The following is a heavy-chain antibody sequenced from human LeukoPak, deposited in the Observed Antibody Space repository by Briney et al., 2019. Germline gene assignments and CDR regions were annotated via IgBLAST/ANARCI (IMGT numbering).Heavy chain of an antibody. J-gene: IGHJ4*02. D-gene: IGHD2-2*01. CDR1: GFTFSSYW. V-gene: IGHV3-74*01. CDR3: ARESGYCDSASCYRPEDY. Sequence: PGGSLRLSCAASGFTFSSYWMHWVREAPGKGLVWVSRIKTDGYTTTTAHSVKGRFTISRDNAKNTLYLQMNSLRAEDTAVYYCARESGYCDSASCYRPEDYWGQGTLVTVS. CDR2: IKTDGYTT.